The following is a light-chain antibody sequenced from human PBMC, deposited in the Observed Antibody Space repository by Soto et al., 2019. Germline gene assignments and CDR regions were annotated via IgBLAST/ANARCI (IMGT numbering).Light chain of an antibody. J-gene: IGKJ4*01. V-gene: IGKV3-20*01. CDR1: QSVNSLY. CDR2: GAS. CDR3: QYYSGSQT. Sequence: EIGLTQSPGTLSLSPGERATLSCRASQSVNSLYLAWYQQKPGQAHRLLIYGASSRATRITDRFSGSGSGTDFTLTISRLEPEDFAVYYCQYYSGSQTFGGGTKVEIK.